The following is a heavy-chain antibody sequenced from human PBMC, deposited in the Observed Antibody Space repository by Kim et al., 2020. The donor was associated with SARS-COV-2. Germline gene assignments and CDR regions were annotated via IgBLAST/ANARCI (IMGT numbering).Heavy chain of an antibody. V-gene: IGHV1-18*01. CDR1: GYTFTSYG. J-gene: IGHJ6*02. D-gene: IGHD3-10*01. Sequence: ASVKVSCKASGYTFTSYGISWVRQAPGQGLEWMGWISAYNGNTNYAQKLQGRVTMTTDTSTSTAYMELRSLRSDDTAVYYCARDFCLVRGANTSYYYYYGMDVWGQGTTVTVSS. CDR2: ISAYNGNT. CDR3: ARDFCLVRGANTSYYYYYGMDV.